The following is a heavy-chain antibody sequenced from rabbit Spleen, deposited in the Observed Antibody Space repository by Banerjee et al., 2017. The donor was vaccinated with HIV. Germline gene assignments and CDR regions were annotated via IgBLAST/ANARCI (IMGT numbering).Heavy chain of an antibody. V-gene: IGHV1S7*01. Sequence: QLKETGGGLVQPGESLTLSCKTSGFDFTTYSTSWVRQAPGKGLEWIGAIYTGRGGTDYANWVNGRFTISSDNAQYTVHLQMNSLTAADTATYFCARYYIFYGMDLWGQGTLVTVS. CDR1: GFDFTTYS. D-gene: IGHD4-1*01. CDR2: IYTGRGGT. CDR3: ARYYIFYGMDL. J-gene: IGHJ6*01.